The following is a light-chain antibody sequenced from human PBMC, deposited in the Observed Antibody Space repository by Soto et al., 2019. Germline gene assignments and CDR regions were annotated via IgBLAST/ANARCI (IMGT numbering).Light chain of an antibody. CDR1: QSISSY. CDR2: AAS. V-gene: IGKV1-39*01. Sequence: IQMTHSPSSLSASVGDRVTITFRASQSISSYLNWYQQKPGKAPKVLIYAASSLQSGVPSRFSGSGSGTDFTLTISSLQPEDFATYYCQQANSFPRKFGQGTKVDIK. J-gene: IGKJ1*01. CDR3: QQANSFPRK.